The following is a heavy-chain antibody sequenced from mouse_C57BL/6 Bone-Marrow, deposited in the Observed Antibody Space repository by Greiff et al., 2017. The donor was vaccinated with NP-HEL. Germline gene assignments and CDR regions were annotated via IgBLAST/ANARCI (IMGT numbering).Heavy chain of an antibody. CDR3: ARRYYDSSWFAY. Sequence: EVKLVESGAELVKPGASVKLSCTASGFNIKDYYMHWVKQRTEQGLEWIGRIDPEDGETKYAPKFQGKATITADTSSNTAYLQLSSLTSEDTAVYYCARRYYDSSWFAYWGQGTLVTVSA. J-gene: IGHJ3*01. V-gene: IGHV14-2*01. CDR1: GFNIKDYY. CDR2: IDPEDGET. D-gene: IGHD2-4*01.